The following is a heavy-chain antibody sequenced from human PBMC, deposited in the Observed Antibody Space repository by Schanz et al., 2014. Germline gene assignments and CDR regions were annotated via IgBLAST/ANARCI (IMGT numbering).Heavy chain of an antibody. Sequence: EQLVESGGDLVQPGGSLRLSCVASGFRVTTNYMSWVRQAPGKGLEWVAVIYYDGGLRFFADSVRGRVTISRDNSNNMVYLQMNSLRAEDTAIYYCAREVGGSFGQHYWGQGALVTVSS. CDR1: GFRVTTNY. V-gene: IGHV3-33*08. J-gene: IGHJ4*02. CDR3: AREVGGSFGQHY. D-gene: IGHD1-26*01. CDR2: IYYDGGLR.